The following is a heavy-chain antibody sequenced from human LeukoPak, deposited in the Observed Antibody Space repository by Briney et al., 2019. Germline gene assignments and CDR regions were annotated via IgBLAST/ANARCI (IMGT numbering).Heavy chain of an antibody. J-gene: IGHJ4*02. D-gene: IGHD5-12*01. CDR2: IYSGGST. Sequence: GGSLRLSCAASGFTVSSNYMSWVRQAPGKGLEWVSVIYSGGSTYYADSVKGRFTISRDNSKNTLYLQMNSLRAEDTAVYYCAKEGYSGYGFFDYWGQGTLVTVSS. CDR3: AKEGYSGYGFFDY. CDR1: GFTVSSNY. V-gene: IGHV3-66*01.